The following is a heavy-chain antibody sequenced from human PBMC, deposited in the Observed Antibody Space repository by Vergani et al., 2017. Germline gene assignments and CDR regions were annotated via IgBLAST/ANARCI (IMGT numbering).Heavy chain of an antibody. CDR1: GFTFSNSD. Sequence: VQLVESGGGLVQPGGSLRLSCAASGFTFSNSDMNWVHQAPGKRLEWVSGVSWNGSRTDYADSVKGRFIISRDNSMNTMYLQTNSLRAEDTAVYYCVRKYDVVVPAALSGFNWFDPWGQGTLVTVSS. J-gene: IGHJ5*02. D-gene: IGHD2-2*01. V-gene: IGHV3-35*01. CDR3: VRKYDVVVPAALSGFNWFDP. CDR2: VSWNGSRT.